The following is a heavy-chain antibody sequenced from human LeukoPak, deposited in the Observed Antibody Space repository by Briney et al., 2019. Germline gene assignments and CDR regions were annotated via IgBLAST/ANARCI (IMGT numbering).Heavy chain of an antibody. D-gene: IGHD7-27*01. CDR2: MNTNSGKT. Sequence: ASVKVSCKASGYTFTSFDINWVRQATGQGLEWMGWMNTNSGKTGYAQTFQGRVTMTRDTSINTAYMELTSLRSDDTAVYYCARDLNWETYWGQGTLVSVSS. CDR3: ARDLNWETY. CDR1: GYTFTSFD. V-gene: IGHV1-8*01. J-gene: IGHJ4*02.